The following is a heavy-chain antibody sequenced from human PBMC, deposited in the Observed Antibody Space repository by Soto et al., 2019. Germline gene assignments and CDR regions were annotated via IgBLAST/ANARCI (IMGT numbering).Heavy chain of an antibody. CDR3: AKSRSSFFYYGLDV. Sequence: GGSLRLSCTASGLTFSTFAMSWVRQSPGKGLEWVSTISGNGGATFYADSVKGRFTISRDTSKDTLFLQLNSLTAEDTGVYYCAKSRSSFFYYGLDVWGQGTTVTVSS. CDR1: GLTFSTFA. V-gene: IGHV3-23*01. J-gene: IGHJ6*02. D-gene: IGHD3-10*01. CDR2: ISGNGGAT.